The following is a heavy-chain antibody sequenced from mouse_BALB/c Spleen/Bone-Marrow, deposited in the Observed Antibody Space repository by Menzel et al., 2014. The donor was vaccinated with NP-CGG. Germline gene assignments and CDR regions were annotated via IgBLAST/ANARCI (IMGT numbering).Heavy chain of an antibody. CDR2: IFPGSDNT. V-gene: IGHV1-66*01. J-gene: IGHJ2*01. CDR3: ARDWDECYFDY. D-gene: IGHD4-1*01. Sequence: VKVVESGPELVKPGASVKMSCEASGYSFTSYYIHWVKQRPGQGLEWIGWIFPGSDNTKYNEKFKGKATLTADTSSSTAHMHLSSLTSEDSAVYFCARDWDECYFDYWGQGTTLTVSS. CDR1: GYSFTSYY.